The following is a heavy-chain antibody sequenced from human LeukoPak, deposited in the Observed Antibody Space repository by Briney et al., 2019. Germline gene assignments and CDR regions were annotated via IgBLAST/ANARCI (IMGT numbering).Heavy chain of an antibody. D-gene: IGHD3-16*02. Sequence: PGGSLRLSCAASGFTFSSYSMSWVRQAPGKGLEWVSSISSSSSYIYYADSVKGRFTISRDNAKNSLYLQMNSLRAEDTAVYYYARDSAPYSFGGVIAYWGQGTLVTVSS. CDR1: GFTFSSYS. V-gene: IGHV3-21*01. CDR2: ISSSSSYI. J-gene: IGHJ4*02. CDR3: ARDSAPYSFGGVIAY.